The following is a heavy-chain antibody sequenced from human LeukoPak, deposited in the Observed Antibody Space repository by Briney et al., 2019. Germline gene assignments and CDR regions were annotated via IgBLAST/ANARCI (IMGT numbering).Heavy chain of an antibody. V-gene: IGHV4-59*12. J-gene: IGHJ4*02. CDR1: GGSISNYY. Sequence: SETLSLTCTVSGGSISNYYWSWIRQPPGKGLEWIGYIYYSGSTNYNPSLKSRVTMSVDTSKNQFSLKLSSVTAADTAVYYCARLIAVAPHYYFDYWGQGTLVTVSS. CDR2: IYYSGST. D-gene: IGHD6-19*01. CDR3: ARLIAVAPHYYFDY.